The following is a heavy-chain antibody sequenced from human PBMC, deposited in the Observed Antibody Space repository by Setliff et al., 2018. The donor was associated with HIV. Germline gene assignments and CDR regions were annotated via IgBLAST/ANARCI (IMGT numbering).Heavy chain of an antibody. CDR1: GFSLTTSGIR. Sequence: ESGPTLVNPTQTLTLTCTFSGFSLTTSGIRVTWVRQPPGKALEWLARIDWEDDKFYSTSLKTRLTISKDTSKNQVVLTMTNMGPLDTATYFCARTYGSASKLDYWGPGTLVTVS. V-gene: IGHV2-70*04. D-gene: IGHD3-10*01. J-gene: IGHJ4*02. CDR3: ARTYGSASKLDY. CDR2: IDWEDDK.